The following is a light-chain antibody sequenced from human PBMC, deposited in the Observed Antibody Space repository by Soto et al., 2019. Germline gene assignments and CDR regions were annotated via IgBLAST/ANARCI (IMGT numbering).Light chain of an antibody. Sequence: ETVLTQSPGTLSLSQGERATLSCRASQTIRSNYLAWYRQTPGQAPRLLIYGASNRATGIADRFSGSGSGTYFTLIISRLEPEDFAPYYCQQYGSSPWTFGQATKLEIK. CDR2: GAS. J-gene: IGKJ1*01. CDR1: QTIRSNY. CDR3: QQYGSSPWT. V-gene: IGKV3-20*01.